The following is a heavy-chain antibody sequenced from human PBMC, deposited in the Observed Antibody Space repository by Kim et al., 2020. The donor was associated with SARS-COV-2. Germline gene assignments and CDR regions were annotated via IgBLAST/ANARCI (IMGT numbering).Heavy chain of an antibody. V-gene: IGHV3-48*02. CDR1: GFTFSTYS. CDR3: ARFRYCTGGRCYSFDGFDI. CDR2: ISSSSTIK. J-gene: IGHJ3*02. D-gene: IGHD2-15*01. Sequence: GGSLRLSCAVSGFTFSTYSMNWVRQAPGKGLEWVSYISSSSTIKHYADAVKGRFTISRDNAKNSLYLQMNNLRDEDTAVYYCARFRYCTGGRCYSFDGFDIWGQGTMVTVSS.